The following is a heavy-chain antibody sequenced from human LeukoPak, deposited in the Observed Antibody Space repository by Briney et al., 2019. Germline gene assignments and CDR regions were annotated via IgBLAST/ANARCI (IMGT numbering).Heavy chain of an antibody. CDR2: ISSSGSTI. J-gene: IGHJ4*02. Sequence: PGGSLRLSCAASGFTFSDYYMSWIRQAPGKGLEWVSYISSSGSTIYYADSVKGRFTISRDNAKNSLYLQMNSLRAEDTAVYYRASGTANDYVWGSYRLGDYWGQGTLVTVSS. D-gene: IGHD3-16*02. V-gene: IGHV3-11*01. CDR1: GFTFSDYY. CDR3: ASGTANDYVWGSYRLGDY.